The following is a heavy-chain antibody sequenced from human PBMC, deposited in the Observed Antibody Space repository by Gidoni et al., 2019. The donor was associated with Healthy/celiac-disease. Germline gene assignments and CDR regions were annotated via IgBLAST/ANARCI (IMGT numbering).Heavy chain of an antibody. CDR1: GFTFSSYA. J-gene: IGHJ5*02. Sequence: EVQLLESGGCLVQPGGSLRLSCAASGFTFSSYAMSWVRQAPGKGLEWVAAISGSGGSTYYADSVKGRFTISRDNSKNTLYLQMNSLRAEDTAVYYCAKYKGSGWGRFDPWGQGTLVTVSS. D-gene: IGHD6-19*01. V-gene: IGHV3-23*01. CDR3: AKYKGSGWGRFDP. CDR2: ISGSGGST.